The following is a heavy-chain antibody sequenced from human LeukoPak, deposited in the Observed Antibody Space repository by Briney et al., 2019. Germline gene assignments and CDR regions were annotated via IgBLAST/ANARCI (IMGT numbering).Heavy chain of an antibody. D-gene: IGHD4-23*01. CDR1: GFTFSSSG. J-gene: IGHJ4*02. CDR3: VKNYGGKSVFGY. V-gene: IGHV3-30*02. CDR2: IAYDGNYR. Sequence: GGSLILSCAASGFTFSSSGMHWVRQAPGKGLEWVAFIAYDGNYRDHTDSVRGRFTISRDNSKNTLHLQMDSLRTEDTAIYYCVKNYGGKSVFGYWGQGTLVTVSS.